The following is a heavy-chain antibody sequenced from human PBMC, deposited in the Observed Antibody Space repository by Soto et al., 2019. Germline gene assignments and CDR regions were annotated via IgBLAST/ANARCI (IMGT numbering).Heavy chain of an antibody. Sequence: GSLRLSCAASGFTFSSYAMSWVRQAPGKGLEWVSAISGSGGSTYYADSVKGRFTISRDNSKNTLYLQMNSLRAEDTAVYYCAKVSRPIVVGVAAIIPYYYGMDVWGQGTTVTVSS. CDR2: ISGSGGST. CDR3: AKVSRPIVVGVAAIIPYYYGMDV. J-gene: IGHJ6*02. D-gene: IGHD2-15*01. CDR1: GFTFSSYA. V-gene: IGHV3-23*01.